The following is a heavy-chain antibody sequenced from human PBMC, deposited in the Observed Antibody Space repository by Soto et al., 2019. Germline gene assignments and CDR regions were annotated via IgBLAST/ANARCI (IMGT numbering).Heavy chain of an antibody. Sequence: PSETLSLTCTVSGGSISNYYWSWIRQSPGKGLEWIGYIYDTGNTNSNPSLQSRATISMDTSKNQLSLKLSYVTAADTAVYYCARARITMVREVIKYNMDVWGQGTTVT. CDR1: GGSISNYY. J-gene: IGHJ6*02. CDR2: IYDTGNT. CDR3: ARARITMVREVIKYNMDV. D-gene: IGHD3-10*01. V-gene: IGHV4-59*01.